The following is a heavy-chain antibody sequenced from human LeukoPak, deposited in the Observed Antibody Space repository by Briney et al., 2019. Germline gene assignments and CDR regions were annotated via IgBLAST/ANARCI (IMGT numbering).Heavy chain of an antibody. V-gene: IGHV4-39*01. CDR2: IYYSGST. CDR1: GGSISSHYY. J-gene: IGHJ4*02. Sequence: PSETLSLTCTVSGGSISSHYYWIWTRQPPGKGLEWIGSIYYSGSTYYNPSLKSRVTISVDTSKNQFSLKLTSLTAAETAVYYCARQYGSGSAYTPVVDLWGQGTLVTVSS. D-gene: IGHD3-10*01. CDR3: ARQYGSGSAYTPVVDL.